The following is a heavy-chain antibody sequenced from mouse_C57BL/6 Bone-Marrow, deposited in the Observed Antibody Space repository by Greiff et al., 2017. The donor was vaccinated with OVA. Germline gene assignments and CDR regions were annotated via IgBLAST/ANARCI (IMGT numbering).Heavy chain of an antibody. CDR3: ARRSTTVVAHWYCDV. D-gene: IGHD1-1*01. J-gene: IGHJ1*03. CDR2: IYPRDGST. V-gene: IGHV1-78*01. Sequence: VQLQQSDAELVKPGASVKISCKVSGYTFTDHTIHWMKQRPEQGLEWIGYIYPRDGSTKYNEKFKGKATLTADKSSSKAYLQLNSLQSEGSAVSICARRSTTVVAHWYCDVWGTGTTVTVSS. CDR1: GYTFTDHT.